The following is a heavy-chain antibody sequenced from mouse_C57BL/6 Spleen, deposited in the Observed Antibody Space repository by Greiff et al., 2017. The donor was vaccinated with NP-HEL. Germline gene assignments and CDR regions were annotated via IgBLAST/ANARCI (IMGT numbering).Heavy chain of an antibody. CDR2: IDPENGDT. J-gene: IGHJ1*03. V-gene: IGHV14-4*01. Sequence: EVKLVESGAELVRPGASVKLSCTASGFNIKDDYMHWVKQRPEQGLEWIGWIDPENGDTEYASKFQGKATITADTSSNTAYLQLSSLTSEDTAVYYCTNYGSPTVDVWGTGTTVTVSS. CDR3: TNYGSPTVDV. D-gene: IGHD1-1*01. CDR1: GFNIKDDY.